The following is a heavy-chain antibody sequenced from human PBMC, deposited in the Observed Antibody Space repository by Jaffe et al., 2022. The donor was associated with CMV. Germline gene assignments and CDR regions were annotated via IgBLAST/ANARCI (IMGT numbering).Heavy chain of an antibody. D-gene: IGHD5-12*01. Sequence: QVQLVQSGAEVKKPGASVKVSCKASGYTFTGYYMHWVRQAPGQGLEWMGWINPNSGGTNYAQKFQGWVTMTRDTSISTAYMELSRLRSDDTAVYYCARGNRPVGMCGYSGYDCGEDLLYWGQGTLVTVSS. V-gene: IGHV1-2*04. CDR1: GYTFTGYY. CDR3: ARGNRPVGMCGYSGYDCGEDLLY. J-gene: IGHJ4*02. CDR2: INPNSGGT.